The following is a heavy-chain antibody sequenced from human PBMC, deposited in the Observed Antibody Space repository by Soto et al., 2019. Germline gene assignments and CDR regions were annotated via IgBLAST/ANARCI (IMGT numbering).Heavy chain of an antibody. V-gene: IGHV3-23*01. Sequence: GGSLRLSCAASGYTFGSNAMSWVRQTPGKGLEWVSAISGSGGDTYYPDSVKGRFTISRDNSKNTLYLQMNNLIVEDTAVYYCVKRKDYFDFWGQGTLVTVSS. CDR2: ISGSGGDT. CDR3: VKRKDYFDF. J-gene: IGHJ4*02. CDR1: GYTFGSNA.